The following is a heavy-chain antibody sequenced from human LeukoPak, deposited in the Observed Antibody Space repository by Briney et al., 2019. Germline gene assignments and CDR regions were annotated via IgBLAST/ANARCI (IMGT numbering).Heavy chain of an antibody. D-gene: IGHD6-19*01. CDR2: INPSGGST. J-gene: IGHJ4*02. Sequence: ASVKVSCKASGYTFTSYYMHWVRQAPGQGLEWVGIINPSGGSTSYAQKFQGRVTMTRDTSTSTVYMELSSLRSEDTAVYYCRCVGAVAGTVFDYWGQGTLVTVSS. CDR3: RCVGAVAGTVFDY. V-gene: IGHV1-46*01. CDR1: GYTFTSYY.